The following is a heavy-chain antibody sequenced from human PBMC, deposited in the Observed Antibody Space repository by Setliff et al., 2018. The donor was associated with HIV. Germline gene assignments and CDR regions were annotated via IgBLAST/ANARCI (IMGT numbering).Heavy chain of an antibody. Sequence: ASVKVSCKASGYTFTGYYMHWVRQAPGQGLEWMGWINPNSGGTNYAQKFQGWVTMTRDTSISTAYMELSRLRSDDTAVYYRARAYTIFGVVTLYYWGQGTLVTVSS. CDR3: ARAYTIFGVVTLYY. D-gene: IGHD3-3*01. V-gene: IGHV1-2*04. CDR1: GYTFTGYY. CDR2: INPNSGGT. J-gene: IGHJ4*02.